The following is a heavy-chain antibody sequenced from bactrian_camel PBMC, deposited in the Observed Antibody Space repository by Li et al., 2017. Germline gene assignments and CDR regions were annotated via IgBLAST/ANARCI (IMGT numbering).Heavy chain of an antibody. Sequence: HVQLVESGGGSVQAGGSLSLSCKVSKDATNNYCMGWFRQAPGKEREGIATLEPNSGRTYYADSVKGRFTISRDNTKDMLYLQMNSLKPEDSGMYYCAAELRPDYVLQVRNILRPNGYNRWGRGPRSPSP. CDR2: LEPNSGRT. CDR1: KDATNNYC. J-gene: IGHJ4*01. CDR3: AAELRPDYVLQVRNILRPNGYNR. V-gene: IGHV3-3*01. D-gene: IGHD4*01.